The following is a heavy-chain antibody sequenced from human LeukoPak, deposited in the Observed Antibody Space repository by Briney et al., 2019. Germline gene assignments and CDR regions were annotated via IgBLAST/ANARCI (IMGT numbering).Heavy chain of an antibody. D-gene: IGHD3-22*01. V-gene: IGHV3-73*01. CDR1: GFTFSSYA. J-gene: IGHJ3*02. Sequence: GGSLRLSCAASGFTFSSYAMSWVRQASGKGLEWVGRIRSKANSYATAYAASVKGRFTISRDDSKNTAYLQMNSLKTEDTAVYYCTRPYDSSGPEAFDIWGQGTMVTVSS. CDR2: IRSKANSYAT. CDR3: TRPYDSSGPEAFDI.